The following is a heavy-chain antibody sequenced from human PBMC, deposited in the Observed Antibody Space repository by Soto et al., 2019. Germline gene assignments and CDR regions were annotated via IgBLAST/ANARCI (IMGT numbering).Heavy chain of an antibody. CDR1: GGTFSSYA. V-gene: IGHV1-69*12. D-gene: IGHD6-13*01. CDR3: ARDDPSSSSPYYYYYGMDV. CDR2: IIPIFGTA. J-gene: IGHJ6*02. Sequence: QVRLVQSGAEVKKPGSSVKVSCKASGGTFSSYAISWVRQAPGQGLEWMGGIIPIFGTANYAQKFQGRVTITADESTSTAYMELSSLRSEDTAVYYCARDDPSSSSPYYYYYGMDVWGQGTTVTVSS.